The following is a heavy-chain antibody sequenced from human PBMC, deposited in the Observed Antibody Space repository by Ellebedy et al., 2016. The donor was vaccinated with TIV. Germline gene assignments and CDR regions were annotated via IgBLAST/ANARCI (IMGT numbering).Heavy chain of an antibody. CDR3: ASLDTDMVRSSGY. Sequence: GESLKISCAASGFTFSTYWISWVRQAPGKGLEWVACIKQDGSEKYYVESVKGRFTISTDSAKNSLYLQMNRLRAEDTAVYYCASLDTDMVRSSGYWGQGTLVTVSS. CDR2: IKQDGSEK. V-gene: IGHV3-7*01. CDR1: GFTFSTYW. D-gene: IGHD5-18*01. J-gene: IGHJ4*02.